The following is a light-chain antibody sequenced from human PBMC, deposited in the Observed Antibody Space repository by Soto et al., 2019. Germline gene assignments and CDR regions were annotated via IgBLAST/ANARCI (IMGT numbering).Light chain of an antibody. CDR3: QQYGSSPWT. J-gene: IGKJ1*01. CDR1: QSVSSS. V-gene: IGKV3-20*01. CDR2: GAS. Sequence: EIVMTQSPATLSVSPGERATLSCRASQSVSSSLAWYQQKPGRSPRLLIYGASTRAIGIPARFSGSGSGTDFTLTISRLEPEDFAVYYCQQYGSSPWTVGQGTKVDIK.